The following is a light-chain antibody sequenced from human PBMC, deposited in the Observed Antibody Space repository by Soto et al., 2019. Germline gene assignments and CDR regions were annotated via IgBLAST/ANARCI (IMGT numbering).Light chain of an antibody. CDR3: QQDSTWSWT. V-gene: IGKV3-11*01. Sequence: EIVMTQSPATLSLSPGERATLSCRASQSVSSWLAWYQQKPGQAPRLLIYEASDRATGIPARFSGSGPGTDFPLISSRLYAEDFAVYYCQQDSTWSWTFGQGTKVEIK. J-gene: IGKJ1*01. CDR1: QSVSSW. CDR2: EAS.